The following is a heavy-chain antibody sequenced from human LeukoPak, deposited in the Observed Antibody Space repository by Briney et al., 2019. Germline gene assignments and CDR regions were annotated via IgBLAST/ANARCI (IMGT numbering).Heavy chain of an antibody. V-gene: IGHV4-39*07. D-gene: IGHD4-23*01. CDR1: GGSISSSSYY. Sequence: PSETLSLTCTVSGGSISSSSYYWGWIRQPPGKGLEWIGSIYYSGSTYYNPSLKSRVTISVDTSKNQFSLKLSSVTAADTAVYYCARSEYGGGAFDIWGQGTMVTVSS. CDR2: IYYSGST. J-gene: IGHJ3*02. CDR3: ARSEYGGGAFDI.